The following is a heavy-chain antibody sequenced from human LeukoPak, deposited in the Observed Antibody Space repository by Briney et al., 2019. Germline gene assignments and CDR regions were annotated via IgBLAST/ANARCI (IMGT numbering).Heavy chain of an antibody. Sequence: GGSLRLSCAASGFTFNDSHMHWVRQASGKGLEWVGHIRSKANNYATAYGASATGRFTISRDDSKNTAYLQMDSLKTEDTAVYYCSIQVLSVHDYWGQGILVTVSS. CDR3: SIQVLSVHDY. D-gene: IGHD4/OR15-4a*01. V-gene: IGHV3-73*01. J-gene: IGHJ4*02. CDR2: IRSKANNYAT. CDR1: GFTFNDSH.